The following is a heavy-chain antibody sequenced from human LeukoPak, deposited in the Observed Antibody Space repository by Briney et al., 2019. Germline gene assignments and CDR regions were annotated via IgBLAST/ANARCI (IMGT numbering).Heavy chain of an antibody. J-gene: IGHJ6*02. Sequence: PGGSLRLSCAASGFTFSNYWMHWVRQAPGKGLVWVSRINGDGSSTTYADSVKGRFTISRDNAKNTLYLQVNSLRAEDTAVYYCARANYGSGSNYYYGMDVWGQGTTVTVSS. CDR3: ARANYGSGSNYYYGMDV. D-gene: IGHD3-10*01. V-gene: IGHV3-74*01. CDR2: INGDGSST. CDR1: GFTFSNYW.